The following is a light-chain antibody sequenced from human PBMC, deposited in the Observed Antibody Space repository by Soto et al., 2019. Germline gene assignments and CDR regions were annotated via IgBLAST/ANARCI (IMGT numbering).Light chain of an antibody. Sequence: QLVLTQPPSASGTPGQRVTISCSGSSSNIGSNTVNWYQQLPGTAPKLLIYDNNQRPSGVPDRFSGSKSGTSASLAISGLQSEDEAEYYCAAWDDSLNGLVFGGGTKVTVL. CDR1: SSNIGSNT. CDR2: DNN. CDR3: AAWDDSLNGLV. V-gene: IGLV1-44*01. J-gene: IGLJ3*02.